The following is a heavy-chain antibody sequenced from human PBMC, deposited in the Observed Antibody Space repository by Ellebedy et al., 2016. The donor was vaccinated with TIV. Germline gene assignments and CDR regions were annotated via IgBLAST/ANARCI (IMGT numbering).Heavy chain of an antibody. Sequence: GESLKISCAASRFTFSSYAMHWVRQAPGKGLEWVAVISYDGSKKYYADSVKGRFTISRDNLKNTLYLQMNSLRAEDTARYYCAKDWSYGYDSWGQGTLVTVSS. J-gene: IGHJ5*01. V-gene: IGHV3-30*04. CDR1: RFTFSSYA. CDR3: AKDWSYGYDS. CDR2: ISYDGSKK. D-gene: IGHD5-18*01.